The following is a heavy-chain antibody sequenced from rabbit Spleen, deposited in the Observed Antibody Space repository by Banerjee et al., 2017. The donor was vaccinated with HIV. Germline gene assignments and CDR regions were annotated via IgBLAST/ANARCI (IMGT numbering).Heavy chain of an antibody. CDR2: IDPLFGTT. CDR3: ARDTGSSFSSYGMDL. D-gene: IGHD8-1*01. CDR1: GFAFSSYG. V-gene: IGHV1S7*01. Sequence: QLMESGGGLVQPGGSLKLSCKASGFAFSSYGVSWVRQAPGKGLEWIGYIDPLFGTTYYANWVNGRFTISSHNAQNTLYLQLNSLTAADTATYFCARDTGSSFSSYGMDLWGPGTLVTVS. J-gene: IGHJ6*01.